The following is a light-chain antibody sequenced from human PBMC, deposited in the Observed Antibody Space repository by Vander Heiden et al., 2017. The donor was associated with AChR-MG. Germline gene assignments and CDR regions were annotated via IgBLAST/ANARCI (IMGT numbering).Light chain of an antibody. CDR2: GAS. Sequence: ELVLTPSPGPLSLSPGERATLSCRASQSVNSSYLAWYKQKPGQAPRLLIYGASSRATGIPDRVSGSGSATDFTLTISRLEPEDFAVYYCQQHRTFGQGTRVEIK. V-gene: IGKV3-20*01. J-gene: IGKJ1*01. CDR1: QSVNSSY. CDR3: QQHRT.